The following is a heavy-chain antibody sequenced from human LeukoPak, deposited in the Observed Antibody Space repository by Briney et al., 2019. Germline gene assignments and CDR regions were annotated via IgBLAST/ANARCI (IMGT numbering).Heavy chain of an antibody. CDR3: AKSLSRELLYAFDI. V-gene: IGHV3-9*01. D-gene: IGHD1-26*01. CDR1: GFTFDDYA. CDR2: ISWNSGSI. Sequence: PGRSLRLSCAASGFTFDDYAMHWVRQAPGEGLEWVAGISWNSGSIGYADSVKGRFTISRDNAKNSLYLQMTSLRVEDPALYYCAKSLSRELLYAFDIWGQGTMVTVSS. J-gene: IGHJ3*02.